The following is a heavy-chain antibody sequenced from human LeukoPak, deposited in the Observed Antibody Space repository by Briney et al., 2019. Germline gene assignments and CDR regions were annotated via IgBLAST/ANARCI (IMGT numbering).Heavy chain of an antibody. CDR1: GFTFKNYA. Sequence: GGSLRLSCTTSGFTFKNYAMTWVRQAPRKGLEWVSAIYPHGDPHYADSVKGRFTISRDNSKNSLYMQMETLRAEDTALYYCARAKLEPAGTGAFDIWGPGTVVTVSS. J-gene: IGHJ3*02. CDR3: ARAKLEPAGTGAFDI. D-gene: IGHD6-19*01. V-gene: IGHV3-23*01. CDR2: IYPHGDP.